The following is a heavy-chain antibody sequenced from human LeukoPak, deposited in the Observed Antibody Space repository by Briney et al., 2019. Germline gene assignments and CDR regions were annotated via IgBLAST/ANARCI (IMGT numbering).Heavy chain of an antibody. J-gene: IGHJ3*02. CDR1: GFTISSYG. V-gene: IGHV3-30*18. Sequence: QPGRSLRLSCAASGFTISSYGMHWVRQAPGKGLEWVAVISYDGSNKYYADSVKGRFTISRDNSKNTLYLQMNSLRAEDTAVYYCAKFVSGYDAFDIWGQGTTVTVSS. CDR3: AKFVSGYDAFDI. CDR2: ISYDGSNK. D-gene: IGHD2-15*01.